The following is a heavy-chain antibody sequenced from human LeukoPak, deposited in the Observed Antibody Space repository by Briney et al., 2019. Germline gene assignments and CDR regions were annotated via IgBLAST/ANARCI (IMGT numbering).Heavy chain of an antibody. V-gene: IGHV3-74*01. CDR3: ARFKVTVTSIP. D-gene: IGHD4-11*01. CDR2: INPDGSSA. J-gene: IGHJ5*02. Sequence: SGGSLRLSCAASGFTFSDYWMHWVRQAPGKGLVWVSRINPDGSSASYADSVKGRFTISRDNAKNTLYLQMNSLRAEDTAVYYSARFKVTVTSIPWGQGTLVTVSS. CDR1: GFTFSDYW.